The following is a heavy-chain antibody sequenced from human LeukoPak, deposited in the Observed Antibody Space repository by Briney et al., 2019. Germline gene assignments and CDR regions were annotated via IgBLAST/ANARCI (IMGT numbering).Heavy chain of an antibody. CDR1: GFTFSNFG. D-gene: IGHD3-10*01. CDR2: TDTSGRYV. J-gene: IGHJ3*02. Sequence: GGSLRLSCAASGFTFSNFGMNWVRQAPGKGLEWVSFTDTSGRYVYYGDSVKGRFTISRDNAKNLLFLQMNGLRAEDTALYYCARGRSITLLRGVAMSDGFDIWGQGAMVAVSS. V-gene: IGHV3-21*06. CDR3: ARGRSITLLRGVAMSDGFDI.